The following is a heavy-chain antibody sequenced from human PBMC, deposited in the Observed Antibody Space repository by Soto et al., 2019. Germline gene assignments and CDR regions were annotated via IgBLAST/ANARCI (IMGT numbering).Heavy chain of an antibody. CDR3: STRAYDTNGYYRFDP. D-gene: IGHD3-22*01. CDR1: GGSFSGHS. V-gene: IGHV4-34*01. Sequence: SETLSLTCAVYGGSFSGHSWTWVRQSPGKGLEWIGDINHSGRVNYSPSLKSRVTISLDTSKNQFSLTLSAVTAADTAMYYCSTRAYDTNGYYRFDPWGQGTLVTVSS. J-gene: IGHJ5*01. CDR2: INHSGRV.